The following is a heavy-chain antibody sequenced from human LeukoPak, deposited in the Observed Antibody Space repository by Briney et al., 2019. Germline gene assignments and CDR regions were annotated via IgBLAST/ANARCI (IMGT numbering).Heavy chain of an antibody. CDR2: INSDGSST. J-gene: IGHJ4*02. D-gene: IGHD6-19*01. CDR1: GFTFSSYW. Sequence: QPGGSLRLSCAASGFTFSSYWMHWVPQAPGKGLVWVSRINSDGSSTSYADSVKGRFTISRDNAKNTLYLQMNSLRAEDTAVYYCARGWVRSSGWYYDYWGQGTLVTVSS. V-gene: IGHV3-74*01. CDR3: ARGWVRSSGWYYDY.